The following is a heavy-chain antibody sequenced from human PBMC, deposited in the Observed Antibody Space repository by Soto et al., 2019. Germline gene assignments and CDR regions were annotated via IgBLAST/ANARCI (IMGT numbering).Heavy chain of an antibody. CDR2: INPGGGRT. V-gene: IGHV1-46*01. CDR1: GYTFTNYY. J-gene: IGHJ6*02. CDR3: EMATAGIRGGVDV. Sequence: QMNLVQSGAEVKKPGASVKVSCKASGYTFTNYYIHWVRQAPGQGLEWMGVINPGGGRTIYAQKFQGRVTMTRDTSTSTVYMVLSSLTSEDTAVYYCEMATAGIRGGVDVWGQGTTVIVSS. D-gene: IGHD6-13*01.